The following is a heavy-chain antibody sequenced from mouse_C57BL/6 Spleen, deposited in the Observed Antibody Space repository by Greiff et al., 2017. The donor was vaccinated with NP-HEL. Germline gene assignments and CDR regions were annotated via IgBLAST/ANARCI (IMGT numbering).Heavy chain of an antibody. CDR1: GFTFSNYW. V-gene: IGHV6-3*01. CDR2: IRLKSDNYAT. Sequence: DVQLVESGGGLVQPGGSMKLSCVASGFTFSNYWMNWVRQSPEKGLEWVAQIRLKSDNYATHYAESVKGRFTISRDDSKSSVYLQMNNLRAEDTGIYYCTVDSSGPFAYWGQGTLVTVSA. CDR3: TVDSSGPFAY. J-gene: IGHJ3*01. D-gene: IGHD3-2*02.